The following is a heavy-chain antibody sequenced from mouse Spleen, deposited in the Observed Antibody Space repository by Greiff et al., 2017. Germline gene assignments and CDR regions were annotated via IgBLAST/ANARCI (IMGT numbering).Heavy chain of an antibody. CDR3: AIGHYGYGFFDV. CDR1: GYTFTSSW. J-gene: IGHJ1*01. Sequence: QVQLQQPGTELVKPGASVRVSCKASGYTFTSSWMHWVMQRPGQGLEWIGRIHPSDSDTNYNPKFQDKAILTVDKSSNTAYMQLSSLTSEDSAVYYCAIGHYGYGFFDVWGAGTTVTVSS. D-gene: IGHD1-1*02. V-gene: IGHV1-74*01. CDR2: IHPSDSDT.